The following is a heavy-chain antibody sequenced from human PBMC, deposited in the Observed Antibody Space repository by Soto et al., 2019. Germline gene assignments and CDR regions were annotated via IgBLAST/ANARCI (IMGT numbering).Heavy chain of an antibody. CDR3: ARGLYSSAWPPRSRYYYYGMDV. V-gene: IGHV4-39*01. CDR1: GGSISSSSYY. CDR2: IYYSGST. D-gene: IGHD6-19*01. Sequence: PSETLSLTYTVSGGSISSSSYYWGWIRQPPGKGLEWIGSIYYSGSTYYNPSLKSRVTISVDTSKNQFSLKLSSVTAADTAVYYCARGLYSSAWPPRSRYYYYGMDVWGQGTTVTVSS. J-gene: IGHJ6*02.